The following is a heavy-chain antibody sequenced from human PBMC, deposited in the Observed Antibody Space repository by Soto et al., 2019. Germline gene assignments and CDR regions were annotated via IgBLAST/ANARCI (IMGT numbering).Heavy chain of an antibody. CDR2: IYYSGST. J-gene: IGHJ4*02. CDR3: ARDRAGSYSGFDY. D-gene: IGHD1-26*01. V-gene: IGHV4-61*01. CDR1: GGSVSSGSYY. Sequence: SETLSLTCTVSGGSVSSGSYYWSWIRQPPGKGLEWIGYIYYSGSTNYNPSLKSRVTISVDTSKNQFSLKLSSVTAADTAVYYCARDRAGSYSGFDYWGQGTLVTVS.